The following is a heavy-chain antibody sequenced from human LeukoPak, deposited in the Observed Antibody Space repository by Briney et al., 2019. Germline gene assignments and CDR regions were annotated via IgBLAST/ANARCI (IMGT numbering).Heavy chain of an antibody. D-gene: IGHD3-16*01. CDR2: INPGDSDA. CDR1: GYSITNYW. CDR3: ARPPGGRFPYYFDY. J-gene: IGHJ4*02. V-gene: IGHV5-51*01. Sequence: PGESLKICCKGSGYSITNYWIACVRQMPGKGVEWMGIINPGDSDASYSPSFEGQVTITADKSISTAYLQWSSLKASDTAMYYCARPPGGRFPYYFDYWGQGTLVTVSS.